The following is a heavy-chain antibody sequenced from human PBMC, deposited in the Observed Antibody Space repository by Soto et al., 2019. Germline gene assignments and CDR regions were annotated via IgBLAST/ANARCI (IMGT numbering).Heavy chain of an antibody. D-gene: IGHD2-2*01. V-gene: IGHV1-8*01. CDR3: ARDHAPWDIVVVPAAMGDNWFDP. CDR2: MNPNSGNT. CDR1: GYTFTSYD. Sequence: ASVKVSCKASGYTFTSYDINWVRQATGQGLEWMGWMNPNSGNTGYAQKFQGRVTMTRNTSISTAYTELSSLRSEDTAVYYCARDHAPWDIVVVPAAMGDNWFDPWGQGTLVTVSS. J-gene: IGHJ5*02.